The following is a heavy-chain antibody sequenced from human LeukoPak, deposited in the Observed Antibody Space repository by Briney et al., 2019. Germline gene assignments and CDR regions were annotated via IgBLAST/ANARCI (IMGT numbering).Heavy chain of an antibody. CDR2: IYSSGTT. V-gene: IGHV3-66*01. Sequence: GGSLRLACAASGFTVSSNYLSWVRQAPGKGLEWVSVIYSSGTTYYADSVKGRFTISRDNSKNTLYLQMNSLRAEDTAVYYCAELGITMIGGVWGKGTTVTIPS. J-gene: IGHJ6*04. CDR3: AELGITMIGGV. CDR1: GFTVSSNY. D-gene: IGHD3-10*02.